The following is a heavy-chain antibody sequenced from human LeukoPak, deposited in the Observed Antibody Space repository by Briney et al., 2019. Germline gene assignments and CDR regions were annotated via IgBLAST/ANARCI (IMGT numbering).Heavy chain of an antibody. Sequence: SETLSLTCAVYGGSFSGYYWSWIRQPPGKGLEWIGEINHSGSTNYNPSLKSRVTISVDTSKNQFSLKLSSVTAADTAVYYCARDPPGGAATIDYWGQGILVTVSS. CDR2: INHSGST. D-gene: IGHD5-12*01. V-gene: IGHV4-34*01. J-gene: IGHJ4*02. CDR3: ARDPPGGAATIDY. CDR1: GGSFSGYY.